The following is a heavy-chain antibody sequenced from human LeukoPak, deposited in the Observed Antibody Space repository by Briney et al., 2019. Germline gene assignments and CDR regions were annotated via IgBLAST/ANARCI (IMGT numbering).Heavy chain of an antibody. Sequence: ASVKVSCKASGYTITNYYMHWVRQAPGQGPEWMGIINPSGASARYAQKFQGRVTMTRDTSTSTVYMELSRLRFEDTAVYYCARPRLRFLEWPAVDIWGQGTMVIVSS. V-gene: IGHV1-46*01. CDR1: GYTITNYY. CDR3: ARPRLRFLEWPAVDI. J-gene: IGHJ3*02. D-gene: IGHD3-3*01. CDR2: INPSGASA.